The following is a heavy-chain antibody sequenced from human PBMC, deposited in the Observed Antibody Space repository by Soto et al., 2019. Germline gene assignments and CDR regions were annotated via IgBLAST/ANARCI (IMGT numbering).Heavy chain of an antibody. D-gene: IGHD6-13*01. CDR2: IKSKTDGGTT. CDR1: GFTFSNAW. V-gene: IGHV3-15*07. Sequence: GGSLRLSCAASGFTFSNAWMNWVRQAPGKGLEWVGRIKSKTDGGTTDYAAPVKGRFTISRDDSKNTLYLQMNSLKTEDTAVYYCTTVDSSSWSWYYYYYGMDVWGQGTTVTVSS. CDR3: TTVDSSSWSWYYYYYGMDV. J-gene: IGHJ6*02.